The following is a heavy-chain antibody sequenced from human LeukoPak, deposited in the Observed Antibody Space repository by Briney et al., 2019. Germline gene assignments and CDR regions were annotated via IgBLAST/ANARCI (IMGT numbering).Heavy chain of an antibody. J-gene: IGHJ4*02. V-gene: IGHV1-24*01. CDR3: ATAVDYGCTYYLDY. Sequence: ASVKVSCKVSGYTLTELSMHWVRQAPGKGLEGMGGFDPEDGETIYAQKFQGRVTMTEDTSTDTAYMELSSLRSEDTAVYYCATAVDYGCTYYLDYWGQGTLVTVSS. CDR2: FDPEDGET. CDR1: GYTLTELS. D-gene: IGHD4-23*01.